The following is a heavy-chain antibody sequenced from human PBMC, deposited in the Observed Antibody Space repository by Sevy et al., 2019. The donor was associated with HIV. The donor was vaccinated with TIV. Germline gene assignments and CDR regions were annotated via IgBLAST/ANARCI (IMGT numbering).Heavy chain of an antibody. J-gene: IGHJ6*03. CDR1: GFTFSSYA. Sequence: GGSLRLSCAASGFTFSSYAMSWVRQAPGKGLEWVSAISGSGGSTYYADSVKGRFTISRDNSKNTLYLQMNSLRAKDTAVDYCAKGANSGSSSYYYYDMDVWGKGTTVTVSS. CDR3: AKGANSGSSSYYYYDMDV. D-gene: IGHD1-26*01. CDR2: ISGSGGST. V-gene: IGHV3-23*01.